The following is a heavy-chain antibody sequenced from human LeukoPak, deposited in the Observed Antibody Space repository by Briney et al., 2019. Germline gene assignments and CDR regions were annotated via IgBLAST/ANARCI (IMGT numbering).Heavy chain of an antibody. CDR3: AKGPAGDSPDYFDY. D-gene: IGHD2-21*01. Sequence: GGSLRLSCAASGFTFSSYGMHWVRQAPGKGLEWVAVISYDGSNKYYADSVKGRFTTSRDNSKNTLYLQMNSLRAEDTAVYYCAKGPAGDSPDYFDYWGQGTLVTVPS. J-gene: IGHJ4*02. CDR1: GFTFSSYG. CDR2: ISYDGSNK. V-gene: IGHV3-30*18.